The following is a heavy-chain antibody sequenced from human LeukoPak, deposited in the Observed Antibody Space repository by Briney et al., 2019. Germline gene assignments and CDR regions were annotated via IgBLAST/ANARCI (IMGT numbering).Heavy chain of an antibody. D-gene: IGHD3-22*01. CDR3: ARDIADYYDSSGYYPGLVSY. Sequence: PGGSLRLSCAASGFTFSSYSMNWVRQAPGKGLEWVSSISSSSSYIYYADSVKGRFTISRDNAKNSLYLQMNSLRAEDTAVYYCARDIADYYDSSGYYPGLVSYWGQGTLVTVSS. J-gene: IGHJ4*02. CDR1: GFTFSSYS. V-gene: IGHV3-21*01. CDR2: ISSSSSYI.